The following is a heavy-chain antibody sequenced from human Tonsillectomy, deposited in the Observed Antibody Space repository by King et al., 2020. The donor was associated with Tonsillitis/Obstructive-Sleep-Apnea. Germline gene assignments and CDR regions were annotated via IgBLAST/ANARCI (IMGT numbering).Heavy chain of an antibody. CDR2: INHSGST. CDR3: ARGEDAFDI. Sequence: VQLPQWGAGLLKPSETLSLTCAVYGGSFSGYYWNWIRQPPGKGLEWTGEINHSGSTNCNPSLKSRVTISVDSSKNQHSLKLRSVTAADTAVYYCARGEDAFDIWGQGTMVTVSS. CDR1: GGSFSGYY. V-gene: IGHV4-34*01. J-gene: IGHJ3*02.